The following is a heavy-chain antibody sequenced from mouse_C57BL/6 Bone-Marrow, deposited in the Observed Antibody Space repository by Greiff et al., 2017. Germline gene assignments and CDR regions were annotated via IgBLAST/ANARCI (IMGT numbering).Heavy chain of an antibody. CDR2: IRSKSNNYAT. V-gene: IGHV10-1*01. J-gene: IGHJ3*01. CDR1: GFSFNTYA. Sequence: EVKVVESGGGLVQPKGSLKLSCAASGFSFNTYAMNWVRQAPGKGLEWVARIRSKSNNYATYYADSVKDRFTISRDDSESMLYLQMDNLKSEGTTMYYCVRRGFAYWGQGTLVTVSA. CDR3: VRRGFAY.